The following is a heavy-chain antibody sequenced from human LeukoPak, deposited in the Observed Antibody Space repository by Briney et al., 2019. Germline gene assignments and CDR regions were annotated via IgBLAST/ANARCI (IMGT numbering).Heavy chain of an antibody. CDR3: ASGKSFNSGWYRVDF. J-gene: IGHJ4*02. D-gene: IGHD6-19*01. Sequence: TSETLSLTCTVSGGSISSGGYYWRWLRQHRGKGLEWVSRIDSDGSSTGYADCVKGRFTISRDNAKNTLYLQVNSLTAEDTAVYYCASGKSFNSGWYRVDFWGQGTLVTVSS. CDR1: GGSISSGGYY. CDR2: IDSDGSST. V-gene: IGHV3-74*01.